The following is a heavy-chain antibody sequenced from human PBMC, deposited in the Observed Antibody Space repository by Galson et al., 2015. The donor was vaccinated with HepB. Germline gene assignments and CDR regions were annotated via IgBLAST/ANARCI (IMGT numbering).Heavy chain of an antibody. D-gene: IGHD2-15*01. J-gene: IGHJ4*02. V-gene: IGHV3-72*01. CDR1: GFTFSDHY. CDR2: IRNKANSYTT. CDR3: ARTASCSGGSSYSPFDY. Sequence: SLRLSCAASGFTFSDHYMDWVRQAPGKGLEWVGRIRNKANSYTTEYAASVKGRFTISRDDSKNSLYLQMNSLKTEDTAVYYCARTASCSGGSSYSPFDYWGQGTLVTVSS.